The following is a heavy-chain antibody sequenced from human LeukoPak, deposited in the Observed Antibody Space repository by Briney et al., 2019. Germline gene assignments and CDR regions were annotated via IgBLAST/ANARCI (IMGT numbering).Heavy chain of an antibody. CDR1: GGSFSGYY. Sequence: PSETLSLTCAVYGGSFSGYYWSWIRQPPGKGLEWIGEINHSGSTNYNPSLKSRVTISVDTSKNQFSLKLSSVPAADTAVYYCARGSSAVGYYYYYYYMDVWGKGTTVTVSS. V-gene: IGHV4-34*01. J-gene: IGHJ6*03. CDR3: ARGSSAVGYYYYYYYMDV. D-gene: IGHD2-2*01. CDR2: INHSGST.